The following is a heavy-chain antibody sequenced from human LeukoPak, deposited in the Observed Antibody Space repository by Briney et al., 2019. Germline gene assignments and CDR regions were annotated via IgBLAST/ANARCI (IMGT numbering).Heavy chain of an antibody. V-gene: IGHV3-33*01. CDR3: ARDRDYYDSSGYYYYGMDV. CDR1: GFPFSSYR. J-gene: IGHJ6*02. CDR2: IWYDGSNK. Sequence: GESLRLSCAASGFPFSSYRMHWVRQAPGKGLEWVAVIWYDGSNKYYAHSVKGRFTISRDNSKNTLYLQMNSLRAEDTAVYYCARDRDYYDSSGYYYYGMDVWGQGTTVTVSS. D-gene: IGHD3-22*01.